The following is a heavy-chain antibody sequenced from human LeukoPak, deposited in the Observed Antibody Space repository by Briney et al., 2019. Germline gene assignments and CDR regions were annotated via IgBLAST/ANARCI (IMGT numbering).Heavy chain of an antibody. Sequence: GGSLRLSCAASGFTFSSYEMNWVRQAPGKGLEWVSYISSSGSTIYYADSVKGRFTISRGNAKNSLYLQMNSLRAEDTAVYYCASGRRGSGSYFDYWGQGTLVTVSS. D-gene: IGHD3-10*01. J-gene: IGHJ4*02. CDR2: ISSSGSTI. V-gene: IGHV3-48*03. CDR1: GFTFSSYE. CDR3: ASGRRGSGSYFDY.